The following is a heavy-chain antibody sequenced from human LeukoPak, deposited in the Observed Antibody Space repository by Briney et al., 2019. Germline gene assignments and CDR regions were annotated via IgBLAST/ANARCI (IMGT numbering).Heavy chain of an antibody. D-gene: IGHD1-7*01. CDR2: IYHSGST. Sequence: TSETLSLTCTVSGYSISSGYYWGWIRPPPGEGLEWIGSIYHSGSTYYNPSLKSRVTISVDKSKNQFSLKLSSVTAADTAVYYCARAGITGTTRSFLFDNWGQGTLVTVSS. CDR1: GYSISSGYY. CDR3: ARAGITGTTRSFLFDN. V-gene: IGHV4-38-2*02. J-gene: IGHJ4*02.